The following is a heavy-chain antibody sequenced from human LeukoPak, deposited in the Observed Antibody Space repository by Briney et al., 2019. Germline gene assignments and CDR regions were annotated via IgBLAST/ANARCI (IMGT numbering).Heavy chain of an antibody. CDR3: ARNSGSYPFDY. CDR2: IEQDGSQK. Sequence: PGGPLRLSCAASGFTFSSYWLSWVRQAPGKGLEWVASIEQDGSQKYYVDSVRGRFTISRDNAKNSVYLQMNGLRVEDTAVYYCARNSGSYPFDYWGQGTLVTVSS. V-gene: IGHV3-7*01. D-gene: IGHD1-26*01. CDR1: GFTFSSYW. J-gene: IGHJ4*02.